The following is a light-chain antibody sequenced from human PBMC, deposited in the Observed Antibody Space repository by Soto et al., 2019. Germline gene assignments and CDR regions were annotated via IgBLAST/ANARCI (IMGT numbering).Light chain of an antibody. CDR2: GAS. Sequence: DIVMTQSPDSLAVSPGERATINCKSSQSILYSFNNKNYLAWYQHKPGQPPKLLIYGASTRESGVPDRFSGSGSGTDFTLTISGLQAEDVAVYYCQQYYSTPTFGQGTRLEIK. V-gene: IGKV4-1*01. CDR3: QQYYSTPT. J-gene: IGKJ5*01. CDR1: QSILYSFNNKNY.